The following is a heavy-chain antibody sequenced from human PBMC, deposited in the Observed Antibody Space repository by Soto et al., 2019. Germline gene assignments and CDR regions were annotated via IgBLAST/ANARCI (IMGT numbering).Heavy chain of an antibody. CDR2: INRVGRRT. CDR3: ARVGDDSTGYKY. Sequence: EVQLVESGGGLVQPGGSLRLSCAASGFTFSNYWMHWVRQAPGKGLVGVSRINRVGRRTSSADSVKGRFTISRDNAKNTMYLQMNSLRAEDTAAYYCARVGDDSTGYKYWGQGTLVTVSS. CDR1: GFTFSNYW. J-gene: IGHJ4*02. D-gene: IGHD3-22*01. V-gene: IGHV3-74*01.